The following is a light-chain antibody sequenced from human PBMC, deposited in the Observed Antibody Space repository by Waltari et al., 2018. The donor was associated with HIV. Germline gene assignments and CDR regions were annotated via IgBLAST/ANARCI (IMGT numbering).Light chain of an antibody. CDR2: KAS. Sequence: DIQMTQSPSTLAASVGDTVTITCRASQSITSWLAWYQQKPGEAPKLPIYKASTLENGVPSRFSGSESATEFTLTISGLQPDDFATYYCQQYKSYYALTFGGGTKVEMK. CDR1: QSITSW. CDR3: QQYKSYYALT. V-gene: IGKV1-5*03. J-gene: IGKJ4*01.